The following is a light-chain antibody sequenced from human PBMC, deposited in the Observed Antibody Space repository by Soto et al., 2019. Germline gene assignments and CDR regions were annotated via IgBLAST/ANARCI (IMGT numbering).Light chain of an antibody. Sequence: EIVLTQSPVTLYLSPGERATLSCRASRSFASSYLGWYQQKPGQAPRLLIYAASTRATGIPDRFSGSGSATDFTLTISRLEPEDSAVYYCQHYDSSPPYTFGQWTKLEIK. CDR2: AAS. J-gene: IGKJ2*01. CDR1: RSFASSY. V-gene: IGKV3-20*01. CDR3: QHYDSSPPYT.